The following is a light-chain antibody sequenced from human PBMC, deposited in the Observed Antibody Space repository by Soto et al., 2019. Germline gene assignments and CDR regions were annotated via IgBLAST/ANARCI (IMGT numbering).Light chain of an antibody. J-gene: IGKJ4*01. V-gene: IGKV1-39*01. Sequence: DVQMTQSPSSLSASVGDRVTITCRASRIIGVYLNWYEQKPGRAPKLLIYAVSNLQSGVSSRFSGSASGTDFTLTINNLQPEDFATYYCQQTDSAPSFGGGTRVDIK. CDR2: AVS. CDR1: RIIGVY. CDR3: QQTDSAPS.